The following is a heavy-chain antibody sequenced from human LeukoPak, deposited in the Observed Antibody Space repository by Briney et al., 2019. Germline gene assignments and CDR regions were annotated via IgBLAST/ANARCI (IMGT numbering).Heavy chain of an antibody. V-gene: IGHV5-51*01. CDR1: GYSFTSYW. CDR3: ARLGGAGMDV. Sequence: GESLKISCKGSGYSFTSYWTGWVRQMPGKGLEWMGIIYPGDSDTRYSPSSQRHVTISPDKSITTAYLQWSSLKASDTPMYYCARLGGAGMDVWGQGTTVTVSS. CDR2: IYPGDSDT. D-gene: IGHD3-16*01. J-gene: IGHJ6*02.